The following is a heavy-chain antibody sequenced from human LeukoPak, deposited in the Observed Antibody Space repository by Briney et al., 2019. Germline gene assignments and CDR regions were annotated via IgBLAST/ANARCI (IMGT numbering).Heavy chain of an antibody. D-gene: IGHD5-24*01. V-gene: IGHV1-69*05. CDR3: AREGEDGYNRGRGAFNI. CDR2: IIPIFGTA. Sequence: RASVKVSCKASGGTFSSYAISWVRQAPGQGLEWMGGIIPIFGTANYAQKFQGRVTITTDESTSTAYMALSSLRSEDTAVYYCAREGEDGYNRGRGAFNIWGQGTMVTVSS. J-gene: IGHJ3*02. CDR1: GGTFSSYA.